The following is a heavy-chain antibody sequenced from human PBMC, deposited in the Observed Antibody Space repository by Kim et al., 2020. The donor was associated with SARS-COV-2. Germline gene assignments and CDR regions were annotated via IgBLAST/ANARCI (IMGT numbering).Heavy chain of an antibody. J-gene: IGHJ6*02. CDR2: INTNTGNP. CDR1: GYTFTSYA. V-gene: IGHV7-4-1*02. CDR3: ARGVTIFGVVTPDYYYGMDV. D-gene: IGHD3-3*01. Sequence: ASVKVSCKASGYTFTSYAMNWVRQAPGQGLEWMGWINTNTGNPTYAQGFTGRFVFSLDTSVSTAYLQISSLKAEDTAVYYCARGVTIFGVVTPDYYYGMDVWGQGTTLTVSS.